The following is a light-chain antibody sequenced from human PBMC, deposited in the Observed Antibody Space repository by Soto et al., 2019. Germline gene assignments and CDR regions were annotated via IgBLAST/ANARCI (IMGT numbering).Light chain of an antibody. V-gene: IGLV3-21*04. Sequence: SYELTLPPSLSVPPGKTATITCGGANIGDKIVHWYQQKPGQAPVLVIHSDSDRPSRIPERFSGSNFGNTATLTISRVEAGDEADYFCQVWDSLSDHPVFGAGTKLTVL. J-gene: IGLJ2*01. CDR2: SDS. CDR3: QVWDSLSDHPV. CDR1: NIGDKI.